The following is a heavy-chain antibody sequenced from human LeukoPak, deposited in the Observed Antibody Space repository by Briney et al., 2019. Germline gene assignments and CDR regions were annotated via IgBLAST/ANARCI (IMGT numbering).Heavy chain of an antibody. CDR1: GFTFSSYA. D-gene: IGHD2-2*01. V-gene: IGHV3-30-3*01. J-gene: IGHJ4*02. CDR2: ISYDGSNK. CDR3: ARDTLGYCSSTSCYPFFDY. Sequence: GGSLRLSCAASGFTFSSYAMHWVRQAPGRGREWVAVISYDGSNKYYADSVKGRFTISRDNSKNTLYLQMNSLRAEDTAVYYCARDTLGYCSSTSCYPFFDYWGQGTLVTVSS.